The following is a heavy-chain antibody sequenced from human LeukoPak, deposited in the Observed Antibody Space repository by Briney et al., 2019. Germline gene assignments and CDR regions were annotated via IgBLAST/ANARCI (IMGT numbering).Heavy chain of an antibody. J-gene: IGHJ5*02. CDR2: INENSGLI. CDR3: ARGMSSGSRYGFDP. V-gene: IGHV3-48*01. D-gene: IGHD6-19*01. Sequence: QSGGSLRLSCAASGFTLSSYTMNWVRQAPGKGLEWISYINENSGLIYYADSVKGRFTISRDNAKNSLYLQMNSLRAEDTAVYYCARGMSSGSRYGFDPWGQGNLVTVSS. CDR1: GFTLSSYT.